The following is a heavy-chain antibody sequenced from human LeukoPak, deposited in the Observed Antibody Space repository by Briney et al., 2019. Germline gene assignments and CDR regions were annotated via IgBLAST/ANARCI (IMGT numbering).Heavy chain of an antibody. CDR3: ARAGGNCSSTSCSRGRWFDP. D-gene: IGHD2-2*01. V-gene: IGHV1-2*02. Sequence: ASVKVSYKASGYAFTGYYMHWVRQAPAQGLEWMGWINPNSGGTNYAQKFQGRVTMTRDTSISTAYMELSRLRSDDTAVYYCARAGGNCSSTSCSRGRWFDPWGQGTLVTVSS. J-gene: IGHJ5*02. CDR1: GYAFTGYY. CDR2: INPNSGGT.